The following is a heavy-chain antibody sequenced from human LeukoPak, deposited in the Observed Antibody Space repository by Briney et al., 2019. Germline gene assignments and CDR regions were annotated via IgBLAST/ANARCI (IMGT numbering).Heavy chain of an antibody. CDR2: ISGSGGST. V-gene: IGHV3-23*01. CDR1: GFTFSSYA. J-gene: IGHJ6*03. CDR3: AKAASSSWYVYYYYYMDV. D-gene: IGHD6-13*01. Sequence: SGGSLRLSCAASGFTFSSYAMSWVRQAPGKGLEWVSAISGSGGSTYYADSVKGRFTISRDNSKNTLYLQMNSLRAEDTAVYYCAKAASSSWYVYYYYYMDVWGKGTTVTVSS.